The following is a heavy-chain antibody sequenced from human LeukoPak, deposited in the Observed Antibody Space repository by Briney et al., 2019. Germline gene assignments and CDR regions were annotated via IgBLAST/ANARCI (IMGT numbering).Heavy chain of an antibody. CDR2: ISYDGTYT. D-gene: IGHD2-2*01. V-gene: IGHV3-30*04. CDR3: ARPIVVLPSESHAFDI. CDR1: GFTFSTNA. J-gene: IGHJ3*02. Sequence: GGSLRLSCAASGFTFSTNAMHWVRQAPGKGLEWVAVISYDGTYTYYADSVKGRFTISRDNSKNTLHLQMNSLRGEDTAVYYCARPIVVLPSESHAFDIWGQGTMVTVSP.